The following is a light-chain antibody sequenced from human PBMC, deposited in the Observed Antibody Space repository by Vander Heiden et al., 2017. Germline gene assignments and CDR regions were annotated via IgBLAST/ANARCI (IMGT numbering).Light chain of an antibody. Sequence: DIQMTQAPSSLSASVGDRVTITCRASQSISSYLNWYQQKPGKAPKLLIYAASSLQSGVPSRFSGSGSGTDFTLTISRLQPGDFATYYCQQSDSTLYTFGQGTKLEIK. CDR3: QQSDSTLYT. J-gene: IGKJ2*01. V-gene: IGKV1-39*01. CDR1: QSISSY. CDR2: AAS.